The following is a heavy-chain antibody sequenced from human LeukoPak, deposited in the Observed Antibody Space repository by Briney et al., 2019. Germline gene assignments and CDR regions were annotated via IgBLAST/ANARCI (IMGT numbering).Heavy chain of an antibody. CDR2: INPHSADT. D-gene: IGHD6-13*01. CDR3: ARWDGYSSSPDY. Sequence: GASVKVSCKASGYTFTGFYMHWVRQAPGQGLEWMGWINPHSADTGYAQKFLGRVTVTRGMSISTIYMELTRLTSDDTALYYCARWDGYSSSPDYWGQGTLVTVSS. CDR1: GYTFTGFY. V-gene: IGHV1-2*02. J-gene: IGHJ4*02.